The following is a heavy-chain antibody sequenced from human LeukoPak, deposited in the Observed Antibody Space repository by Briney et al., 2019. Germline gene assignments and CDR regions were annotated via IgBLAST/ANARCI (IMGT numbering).Heavy chain of an antibody. D-gene: IGHD3-10*01. CDR1: GFTFSSYS. Sequence: GGSLRLSCAASGFTFSSYSMNWVRQAPGKGLEWVSSISSSGSYIFHADSVKGRFTISRDNSKNTLFLQMNSLRIEDTAVYYCAKVFEVRGARRPKDYWGQGTLVIVSS. CDR2: ISSSGSYI. J-gene: IGHJ4*02. V-gene: IGHV3-21*01. CDR3: AKVFEVRGARRPKDY.